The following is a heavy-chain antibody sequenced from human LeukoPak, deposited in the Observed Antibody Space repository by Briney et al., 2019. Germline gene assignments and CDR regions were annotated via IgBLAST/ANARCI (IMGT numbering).Heavy chain of an antibody. D-gene: IGHD3-22*01. V-gene: IGHV4-61*02. CDR3: ARDHYDREGDNDAFDI. Sequence: PSETLSLTCTVSGGPISSSSYYWGWIRQPAGKGLEWIGRIYTSGSTNYNPSLKSRVTMSVDTSKNQFSLKLSSVTAADTAVYYCARDHYDREGDNDAFDIWGQGTMVTVSS. J-gene: IGHJ3*02. CDR1: GGPISSSSYY. CDR2: IYTSGST.